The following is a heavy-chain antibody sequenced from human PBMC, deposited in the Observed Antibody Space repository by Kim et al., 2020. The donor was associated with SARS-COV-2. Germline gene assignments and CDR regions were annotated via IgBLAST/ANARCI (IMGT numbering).Heavy chain of an antibody. J-gene: IGHJ4*02. CDR3: ASPLNYDILTG. CDR2: INHSGST. V-gene: IGHV4-34*01. Sequence: SETLSLTCAVYGGSFSGYYWSWIRQPPGKGLEWIGEINHSGSTNYNPSLKSRVTISVDTSKNQFSLKLSSVTAADTAVYYCASPLNYDILTGWGQGTLVTVSS. CDR1: GGSFSGYY. D-gene: IGHD3-9*01.